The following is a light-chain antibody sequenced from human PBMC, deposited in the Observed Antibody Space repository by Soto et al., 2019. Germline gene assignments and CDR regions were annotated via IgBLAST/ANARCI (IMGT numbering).Light chain of an antibody. CDR3: QQFSSYPLT. CDR1: QTVRNNY. V-gene: IGKV3-20*01. Sequence: EFVLTQSPGTLSLSPGERATLSCRASQTVRNNYLAWYQQKPGQAPRLLIYDASSRDTGIPDRFSGGGSGTDFTLTISRLEPEDFAVYYCQQFSSYPLTFGGGNKVEIK. J-gene: IGKJ4*01. CDR2: DAS.